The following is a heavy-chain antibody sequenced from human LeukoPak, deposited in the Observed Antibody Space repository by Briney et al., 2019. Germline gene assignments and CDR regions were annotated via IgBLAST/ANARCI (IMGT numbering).Heavy chain of an antibody. CDR1: GFTVNNNY. Sequence: GGSLRLSCAASGFTVNNNYMSWVRQAPGKGLEWVSAISGSGGSTYYADSVKGRFTISRDNSKNTLYLQMNSLRAEDTAVYYCAKDFSSNGWYPPSDYWGQGTLVTVSS. CDR2: ISGSGGST. V-gene: IGHV3-23*01. CDR3: AKDFSSNGWYPPSDY. D-gene: IGHD6-19*01. J-gene: IGHJ4*02.